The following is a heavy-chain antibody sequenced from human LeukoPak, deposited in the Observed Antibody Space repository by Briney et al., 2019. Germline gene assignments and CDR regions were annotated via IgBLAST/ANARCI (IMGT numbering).Heavy chain of an antibody. CDR2: IKEDGGER. J-gene: IGHJ4*02. Sequence: GGSLRLSCAASGFTLSGYWMSWVRQGPGKGLEWVAHIKEDGGERYFVESVRGRVTISRDKAKNSLFLQMNSLRVEDTAVYYFARKLPGGFGYWGQGSLVTVSS. CDR3: ARKLPGGFGY. D-gene: IGHD3-10*01. V-gene: IGHV3-7*05. CDR1: GFTLSGYW.